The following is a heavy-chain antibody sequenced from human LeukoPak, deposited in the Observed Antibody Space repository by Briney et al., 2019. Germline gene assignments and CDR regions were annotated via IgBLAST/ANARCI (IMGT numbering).Heavy chain of an antibody. D-gene: IGHD4-17*01. CDR3: ARMGTVTTFYVQNWFDP. CDR2: ISAYNGNT. CDR1: GYTFTSYG. V-gene: IGHV1-18*01. J-gene: IGHJ5*02. Sequence: ASVKVSCKASGYTFTSYGISWVRQAPGQGLEWMGWISAYNGNTNYAQKLQGRVTMTTDTSTSTAYMELRGLRSDDTAVYYCARMGTVTTFYVQNWFDPWGQGTLVSVSS.